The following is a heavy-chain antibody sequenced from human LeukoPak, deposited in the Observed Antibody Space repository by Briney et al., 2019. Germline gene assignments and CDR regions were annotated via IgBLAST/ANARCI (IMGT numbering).Heavy chain of an antibody. CDR2: ITWNSNRV. D-gene: IGHD3-10*01. CDR3: AKDLGYYNSGIFVS. CDR1: GFNFDNYA. J-gene: IGHJ4*02. Sequence: PGGSLRLSCAGSGFNFDNYAMYWVRQVPGKGLEWVSGITWNSNRVGYADSVKGRFSISRDNAKNTLYLQMNSLRHEDTALYYCAKDLGYYNSGIFVSWGQGTLVTVSS. V-gene: IGHV3-9*01.